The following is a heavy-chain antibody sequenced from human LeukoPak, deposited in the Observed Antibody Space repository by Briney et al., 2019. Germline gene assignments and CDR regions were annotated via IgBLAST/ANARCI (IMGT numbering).Heavy chain of an antibody. CDR3: AKDPNWNGPFDY. D-gene: IGHD1-1*01. Sequence: PGGTLRLSCAASGFTFSSYAITWVREAPGKGLEWVPDINGSGGSTYYADSVKGRFTISRDNSRNTLYLQMNSLRAEDTAVYYCAKDPNWNGPFDYWGQGALVTVSS. CDR2: INGSGGST. CDR1: GFTFSSYA. V-gene: IGHV3-23*01. J-gene: IGHJ4*02.